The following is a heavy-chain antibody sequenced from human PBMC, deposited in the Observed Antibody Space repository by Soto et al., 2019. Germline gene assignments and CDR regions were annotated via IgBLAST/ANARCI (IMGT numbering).Heavy chain of an antibody. V-gene: IGHV4-39*01. CDR2: IYYSGST. CDR1: GGCISSSSSS. J-gene: IGHJ6*03. D-gene: IGHD5-12*01. Sequence: PSETVSLTCTVSGGCISSSSSSWGWIRQPPGKGLEWLGSIYYSGSTYYTPSLKSRVTISVDTSKNQFSLKLSSVTAADTAVYYCASGYDSESYYMDVWGKGTTVTVSS. CDR3: ASGYDSESYYMDV.